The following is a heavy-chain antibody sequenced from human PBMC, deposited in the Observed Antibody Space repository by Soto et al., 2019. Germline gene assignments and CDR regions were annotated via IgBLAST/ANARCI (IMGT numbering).Heavy chain of an antibody. Sequence: VGSLRLSCAASGFTFSSYAMHWVRQAPGKGLEWVAVISYDGSNKYYADSVKGRFTISRDNSKNTLYLQRNSLRAEDTAVYYCARDPSLTIAVAGTFQHWGQGTLVTVSS. D-gene: IGHD6-19*01. CDR1: GFTFSSYA. J-gene: IGHJ1*01. CDR2: ISYDGSNK. CDR3: ARDPSLTIAVAGTFQH. V-gene: IGHV3-30-3*01.